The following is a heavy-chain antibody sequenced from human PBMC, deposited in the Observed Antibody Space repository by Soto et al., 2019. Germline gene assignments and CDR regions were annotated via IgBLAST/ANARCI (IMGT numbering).Heavy chain of an antibody. D-gene: IGHD6-13*01. J-gene: IGHJ4*02. CDR3: ARSEKPRIPGYSSRYFDY. V-gene: IGHV3-11*01. CDR1: GFTFSDYY. Sequence: PGGSLRLSCAASGFTFSDYYMSWIRQAPGKGLEWVSYISSSGSTIYYADSVKGRFTISRDNAKNSLYLQMNSLRAEDTAVYYCARSEKPRIPGYSSRYFDYWGQGTLVTVSS. CDR2: ISSSGSTI.